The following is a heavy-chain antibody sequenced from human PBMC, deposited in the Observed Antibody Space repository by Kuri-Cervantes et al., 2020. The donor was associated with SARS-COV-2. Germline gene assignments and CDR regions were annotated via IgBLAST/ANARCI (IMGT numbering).Heavy chain of an antibody. D-gene: IGHD2-15*01. V-gene: IGHV3-21*01. CDR1: GFTFSSYS. CDR3: ARELGGGSV. J-gene: IGHJ4*02. Sequence: GESLKISCAASGFTFSSYSMNWVRQAPGKGLEWVSSISSSSSYIYYADSVKGRFTISRDNAKNSLYLQMNSLRAEDTAVYYCARELGGGSVWGQGTLVTVSP. CDR2: ISSSSSYI.